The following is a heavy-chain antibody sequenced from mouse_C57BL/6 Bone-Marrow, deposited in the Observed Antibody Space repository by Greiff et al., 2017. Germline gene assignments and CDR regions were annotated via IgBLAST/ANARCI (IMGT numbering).Heavy chain of an antibody. V-gene: IGHV3-6*01. CDR1: GYSITSGYY. J-gene: IGHJ4*01. D-gene: IGHD2-3*01. CDR2: ISYDGSN. CDR3: AREGVYDGYPYYAMEY. Sequence: EVKRQESGPGLVKPSQTLSLTCSVTGYSITSGYYWNWIRQFPGNKLEWMGNISYDGSNNYNPSLINRIPITRDTSKNQFFLKLNSVTTEDTATYYCAREGVYDGYPYYAMEYWGQGTSVTVSS.